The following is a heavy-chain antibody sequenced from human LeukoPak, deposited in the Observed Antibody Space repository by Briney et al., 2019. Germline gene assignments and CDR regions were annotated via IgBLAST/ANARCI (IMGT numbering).Heavy chain of an antibody. CDR1: GFTFSSYA. CDR2: ISYDGSNK. CDR3: ARASQKRRYFDY. D-gene: IGHD6-25*01. V-gene: IGHV3-30-3*01. Sequence: GRSLRLSCAASGFTFSSYAMHWVRQAPGKGLEWVAVISYDGSNKYYADSVKGRFTISGDNSKNTLYLQMNSLRAEDTAVYYCARASQKRRYFDYWGQGTLVTVSS. J-gene: IGHJ4*02.